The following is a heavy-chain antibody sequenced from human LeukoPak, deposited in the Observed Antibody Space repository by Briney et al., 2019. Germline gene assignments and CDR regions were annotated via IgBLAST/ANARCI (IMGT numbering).Heavy chain of an antibody. D-gene: IGHD3-22*01. CDR1: GYTFTCYY. Sequence: ASXXVSCKASGYTFTCYYMHWVRQALGQGLEWRGWINPNIVGTNYAQNFQVRVTITRDTSISTAYMELSRLRSDDTAVYYCARGRYYYDSSGYYFDYWGQGTLVTVSS. J-gene: IGHJ4*02. CDR3: ARGRYYYDSSGYYFDY. V-gene: IGHV1-2*02. CDR2: INPNIVGT.